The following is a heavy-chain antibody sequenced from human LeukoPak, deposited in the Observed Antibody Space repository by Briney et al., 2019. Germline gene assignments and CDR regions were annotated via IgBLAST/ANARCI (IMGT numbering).Heavy chain of an antibody. J-gene: IGHJ1*01. CDR1: GFTVSTNY. CDR2: IYSGGST. Sequence: PGGSLRLSCAVSGFTVSTNYMSWVRQAPGKGLEWVSVIYSGGSTYYADSVKSRFTISRDNSKNTLYLQMNSLGAEDTAVYYCAGAPCGGDCYTPEYFQHWGQGTLVTVSS. V-gene: IGHV3-66*01. D-gene: IGHD2-21*02. CDR3: AGAPCGGDCYTPEYFQH.